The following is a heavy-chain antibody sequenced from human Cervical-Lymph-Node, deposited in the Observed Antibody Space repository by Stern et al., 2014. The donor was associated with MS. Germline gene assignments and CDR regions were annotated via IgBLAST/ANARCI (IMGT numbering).Heavy chain of an antibody. CDR3: ASAYSSSHYYFDY. CDR1: GFSFSRYA. J-gene: IGHJ4*02. CDR2: IWYDGSNP. Sequence: VQLAESGGGVVQPGRSLRLSCAASGFSFSRYAMHWVRQAQGKGLEWVALIWYDGSNPYYADSVTGRFTISRDNFKNTLYLQMNSLRAEDTAVYYCASAYSSSHYYFDYWGQGTLVTVSS. D-gene: IGHD6-13*01. V-gene: IGHV3-33*01.